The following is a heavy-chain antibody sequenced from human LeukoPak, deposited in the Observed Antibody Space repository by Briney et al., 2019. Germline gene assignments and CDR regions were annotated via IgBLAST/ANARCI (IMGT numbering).Heavy chain of an antibody. CDR1: GGPISSYY. Sequence: PSETLSLTCTVSGGPISSYYWSWIRQPAGKGLEWIGRIYISGYTKYNPSLKSRVTMSMDASKNQFSLKLNSVTAADTAVYYCAKESGTVSRFLEWGEGTLVTVFS. J-gene: IGHJ4*02. V-gene: IGHV4-4*07. CDR2: IYISGYT. D-gene: IGHD3-3*01. CDR3: AKESGTVSRFLE.